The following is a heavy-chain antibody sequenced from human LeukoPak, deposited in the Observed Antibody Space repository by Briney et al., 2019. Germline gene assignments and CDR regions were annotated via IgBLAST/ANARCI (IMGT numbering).Heavy chain of an antibody. V-gene: IGHV3-30*18. CDR1: GFAFSSYG. D-gene: IGHD3-22*01. J-gene: IGHJ4*02. CDR3: AKRGYYYDSSGYYSRTYFDY. Sequence: GGSLRLSCVVSGFAFSSYGMHWVRQAPGKGLEWVAVISYDGSKKYYADSVKGRFTISRDNSKNTLYLQMNSLRAEDTAVYYCAKRGYYYDSSGYYSRTYFDYWGQGTLVIVSS. CDR2: ISYDGSKK.